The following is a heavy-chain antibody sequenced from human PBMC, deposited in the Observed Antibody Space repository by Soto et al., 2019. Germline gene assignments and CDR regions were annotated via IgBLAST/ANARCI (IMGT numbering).Heavy chain of an antibody. Sequence: QISLRESGPTLVKPTQTLTLTCTLSGFSVNTPGVAVAWLRQPPGKALEWLALIYWDGDERDSPSLRSRLTIIKDTSKNQVVLTMTNMHPVDTATYYCGRYVSTDPAGWFDPWGQGILVTVSS. V-gene: IGHV2-5*02. CDR2: IYWDGDE. CDR3: GRYVSTDPAGWFDP. D-gene: IGHD3-10*01. J-gene: IGHJ5*02. CDR1: GFSVNTPGVA.